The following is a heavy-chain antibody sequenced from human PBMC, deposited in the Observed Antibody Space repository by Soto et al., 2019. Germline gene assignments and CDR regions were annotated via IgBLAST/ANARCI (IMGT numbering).Heavy chain of an antibody. J-gene: IGHJ1*01. D-gene: IGHD3-22*01. CDR1: GFTFSSYG. Sequence: QVQLVESGGGVVQPGRSLRLSCAASGFTFSSYGMHWVRQAPGKGLEWVAVIWYDGSNKYYADSVKGRFTISRDNSKNTLYLQMNSLRAEDTAVYYCATEARASSGFHWGQGTLVTVSS. CDR3: ATEARASSGFH. V-gene: IGHV3-33*01. CDR2: IWYDGSNK.